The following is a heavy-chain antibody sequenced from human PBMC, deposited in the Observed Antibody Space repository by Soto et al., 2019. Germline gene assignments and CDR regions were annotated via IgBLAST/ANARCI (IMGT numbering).Heavy chain of an antibody. CDR1: GFTFSSYS. J-gene: IGHJ3*02. V-gene: IGHV3-48*02. D-gene: IGHD6-13*01. CDR2: ISSSSSTI. CDR3: ARDRIAAPYDAFDI. Sequence: GGSLRLSCAASGFTFSSYSMNWVRQAPGKGLEWVSYISSSSSTIYYAESVKGRFTISRDNAKNSLYLQMNSLRDEDTAVYYCARDRIAAPYDAFDIWGQGTMVTVSS.